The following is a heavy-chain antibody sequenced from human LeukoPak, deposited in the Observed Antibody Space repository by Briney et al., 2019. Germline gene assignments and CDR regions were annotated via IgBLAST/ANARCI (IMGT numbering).Heavy chain of an antibody. CDR2: IKSKIDGGTT. D-gene: IGHD1-26*01. CDR1: GVTFSNIW. J-gene: IGHJ4*02. Sequence: GGSLRLSCAASGVTFSNIWMSWVRQVSGRGLEWVGRIKSKIDGGTTYYAAPVEGRFTISRDDSKNTLYLQMNSLKTEDTAMYYCTTVVGYSGTFYPYWGRGTLVTVSS. V-gene: IGHV3-15*01. CDR3: TTVVGYSGTFYPY.